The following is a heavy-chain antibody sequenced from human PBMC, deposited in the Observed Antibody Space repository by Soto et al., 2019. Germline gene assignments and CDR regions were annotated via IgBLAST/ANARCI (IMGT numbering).Heavy chain of an antibody. CDR2: INSDGSTT. CDR3: ARVGIGACHFDC. Sequence: EVQLVESGGGLIQPGGSLRLSCAASGFTFTSYWMHWVRQVPGKGLVWVSRINSDGSTTSYADSVEGRFTISRDNAKNTLYLQMNSLRAEDTAVYYCARVGIGACHFDCWGQGALVTVAS. D-gene: IGHD3-16*01. J-gene: IGHJ4*02. CDR1: GFTFTSYW. V-gene: IGHV3-74*01.